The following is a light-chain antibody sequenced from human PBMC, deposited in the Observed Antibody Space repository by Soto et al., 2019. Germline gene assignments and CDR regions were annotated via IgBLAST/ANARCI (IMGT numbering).Light chain of an antibody. CDR2: EVI. V-gene: IGLV2-14*01. CDR1: TSDVGGYNY. Sequence: QSVLTQPASVSGSPGQTIIISCSGTTSDVGGYNYVSCYQQVPGTAPTLSIDEVIKRTSVAAYRCSGSNAGTTALQTIDGLQTDDEADYYGRSYSGTSTLVFGGGTKVTVL. J-gene: IGLJ2*01. CDR3: RSYSGTSTLV.